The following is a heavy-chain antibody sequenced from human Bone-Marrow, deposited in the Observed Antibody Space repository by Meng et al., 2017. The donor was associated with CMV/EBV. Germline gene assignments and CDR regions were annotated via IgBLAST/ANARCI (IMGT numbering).Heavy chain of an antibody. J-gene: IGHJ4*02. D-gene: IGHD1-14*01. CDR1: GLTFSLYA. CDR3: AQSPPGQRGFFDY. Sequence: GESLKISCATSGLTFSLYAMKWVRQAPGKGLEWVAGIHSGGNSAFYVDSVRGRFTISRDDSKSTLYLQMTGLRLDDTAVYYCAQSPPGQRGFFDYWGQGTLVTVSS. V-gene: IGHV3-23*03. CDR2: IHSGGNSA.